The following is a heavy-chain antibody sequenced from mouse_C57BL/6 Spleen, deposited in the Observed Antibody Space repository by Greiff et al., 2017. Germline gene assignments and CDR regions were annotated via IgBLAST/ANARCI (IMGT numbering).Heavy chain of an antibody. CDR1: GYTFTDYE. D-gene: IGHD1-1*01. J-gene: IGHJ2*01. Sequence: VQLQQSGAELVRPGASVTLSCKASGYTFTDYEMHWVKQTPVHGLEWIGAIDPETGGTAYNQKFKGKAILTADKSSSTAYMELRSLTSEDSAVYYCTRGNYYGSRYYFDYWGQGTTLTVSS. V-gene: IGHV1-15*01. CDR2: IDPETGGT. CDR3: TRGNYYGSRYYFDY.